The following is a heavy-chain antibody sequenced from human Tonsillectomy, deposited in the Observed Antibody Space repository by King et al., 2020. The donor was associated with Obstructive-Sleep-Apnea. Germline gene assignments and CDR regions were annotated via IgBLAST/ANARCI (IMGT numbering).Heavy chain of an antibody. J-gene: IGHJ4*02. CDR1: GAYISSYY. V-gene: IGHV4-59*01. CDR3: ARGSPGYMRTWDGEGDY. Sequence: VQLQESGPGLVKPSETLSLTCTVSGAYISSYYWSWIRQPPGKGLEWIGHIYYSGSTNYNPSLKSRVTISVDTSKKQFSLKLSSVTAADTAVYYCARGSPGYMRTWDGEGDYWGQGTLVTVSS. D-gene: IGHD3-10*01. CDR2: IYYSGST.